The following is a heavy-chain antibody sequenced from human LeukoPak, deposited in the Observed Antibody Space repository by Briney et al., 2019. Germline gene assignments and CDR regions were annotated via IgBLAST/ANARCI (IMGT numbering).Heavy chain of an antibody. J-gene: IGHJ3*02. V-gene: IGHV1-69*06. CDR3: ASRGDWAFDI. CDR2: IIPIFDTA. D-gene: IGHD2-21*02. Sequence: SVKVSCKASVGTCSSYASSWLRHSPGQRLEWMGRIIPIFDTADYAQKIQGRVTITADKSTSTAYMELSSLRSEDTAVYYCASRGDWAFDIWGEGTMVTVSS. CDR1: VGTCSSYA.